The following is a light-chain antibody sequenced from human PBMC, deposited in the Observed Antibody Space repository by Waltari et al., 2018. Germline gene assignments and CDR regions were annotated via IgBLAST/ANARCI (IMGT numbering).Light chain of an antibody. CDR2: DFN. V-gene: IGLV2-11*01. CDR1: SNDVGGYRY. CDR3: SSYASSYTYV. Sequence: QSALTQPRSVSGSPGQSVTVSCTGTSNDVGGYRYVSWYQQHPNTAPQLIIYDFNKRPPGVPDRFSGSKSGNTASLTISGLQAEDDADYFCSSYASSYTYVFGTGTKVTVL. J-gene: IGLJ1*01.